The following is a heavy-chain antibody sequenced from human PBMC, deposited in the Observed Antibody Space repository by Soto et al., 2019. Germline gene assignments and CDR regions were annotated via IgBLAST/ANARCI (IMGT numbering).Heavy chain of an antibody. CDR2: IHNSANT. V-gene: IGHV4-59*11. CDR1: GGSISSHY. D-gene: IGHD2-15*01. CDR3: ARVENDCSGGSCYSVGWFDP. J-gene: IGHJ5*02. Sequence: PSETLSLTCTVSGGSISSHYWMWMRQPPGKRVEYIGYIHNSANTNYNPSLKSRVAVSVDTSKNQFSLKLSSVTAADTAVYYCARVENDCSGGSCYSVGWFDPWGQGTLVTVSS.